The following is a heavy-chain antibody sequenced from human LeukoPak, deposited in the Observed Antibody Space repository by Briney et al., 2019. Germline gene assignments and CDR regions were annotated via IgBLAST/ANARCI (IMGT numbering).Heavy chain of an antibody. CDR2: INPSGGST. Sequence: GASVKVSCKASGYTFTSYYMHWVRQAPGQGLEWMGIINPSGGSTSYAQKFQGRVTMTRDTSTSTAYMELRSLRSDDTAVYYCARDPAWELGGEGYWGQGTLVTVSS. V-gene: IGHV1-46*01. D-gene: IGHD1-26*01. CDR3: ARDPAWELGGEGY. J-gene: IGHJ4*02. CDR1: GYTFTSYY.